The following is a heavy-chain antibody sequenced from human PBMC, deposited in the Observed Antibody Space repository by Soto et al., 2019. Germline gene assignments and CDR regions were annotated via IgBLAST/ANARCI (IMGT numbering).Heavy chain of an antibody. CDR2: INHSGST. Sequence: SETLSLTCAVYGGSFSGYYWSWIRQPPGKGLEWIGEINHSGSTNYNPSLKSRVTISVDTSKNQFSLKLSSVTAADTAVYYCARARRGYSYGLPNYWRQGTLVTVSS. D-gene: IGHD5-18*01. V-gene: IGHV4-34*01. CDR1: GGSFSGYY. CDR3: ARARRGYSYGLPNY. J-gene: IGHJ4*02.